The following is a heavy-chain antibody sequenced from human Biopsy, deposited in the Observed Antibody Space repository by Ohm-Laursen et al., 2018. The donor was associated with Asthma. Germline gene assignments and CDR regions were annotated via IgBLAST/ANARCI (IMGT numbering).Heavy chain of an antibody. CDR3: ARGSSSRLSQWELLVSGGKRAHSYYGMDV. V-gene: IGHV4-61*08. CDR1: GAAISRGGYY. D-gene: IGHD1-26*01. Sequence: SETLSLTCSVSGAAISRGGYYWSWIRQTPGKGLEWLGDTHHSGSTNYNPSLSNRLTLSVDTSKNQFSLRLTSVTAADTAVYYCARGSSSRLSQWELLVSGGKRAHSYYGMDVWGQGTTVTVSS. J-gene: IGHJ6*02. CDR2: THHSGST.